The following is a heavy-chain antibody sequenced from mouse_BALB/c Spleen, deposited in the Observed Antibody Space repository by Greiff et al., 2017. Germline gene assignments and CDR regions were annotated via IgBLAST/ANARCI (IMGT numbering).Heavy chain of an antibody. CDR1: GFSLSRYS. Sequence: VKLMESGPGLVAPSQSLSITCTVSGFSLSRYSVHWVRQPPGKGLEWLGMIWGGGSTDYNSALKSRLSISKDNSKNQVFLKMNSLQTDDTAMYYCASIYYENAMDYWGQGTSVTVSS. V-gene: IGHV2-6-4*01. J-gene: IGHJ4*01. CDR2: IWGGGST. D-gene: IGHD2-4*01. CDR3: ASIYYENAMDY.